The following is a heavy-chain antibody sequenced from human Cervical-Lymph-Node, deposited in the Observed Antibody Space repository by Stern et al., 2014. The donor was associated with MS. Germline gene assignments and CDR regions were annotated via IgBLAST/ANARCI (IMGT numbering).Heavy chain of an antibody. D-gene: IGHD3-22*01. CDR1: GFTFSNYA. CDR3: AKRLDSSGYRHFDY. J-gene: IGHJ4*02. V-gene: IGHV3-23*04. CDR2: ISDSGGST. Sequence: EVQLVQSGGGLVQPGGSLRLSCAASGFTFSNYALSWVRQAPGKGLEWVSAISDSGGSTYYADFVKGRLTITSDNSKNTLYLQMNSLRAEDTAVYYCAKRLDSSGYRHFDYWGQGTLVAVSS.